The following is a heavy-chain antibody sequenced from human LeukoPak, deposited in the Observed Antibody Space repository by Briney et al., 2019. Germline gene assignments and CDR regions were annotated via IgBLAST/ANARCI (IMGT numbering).Heavy chain of an antibody. CDR2: IKTDGSIT. V-gene: IGHV3-74*01. CDR3: ARDGGIIRFGGQDV. J-gene: IGHJ6*02. CDR1: GFTFSSYW. Sequence: PGGSLRLSCAASGFTFSSYWMHWFRQAPGKGLVWVSRIKTDGSITGYADSVKGRFTISRDNAKNTLYLQMNSLRAEDTAVYYCARDGGIIRFGGQDVWGQGTTVTVS. D-gene: IGHD3-16*01.